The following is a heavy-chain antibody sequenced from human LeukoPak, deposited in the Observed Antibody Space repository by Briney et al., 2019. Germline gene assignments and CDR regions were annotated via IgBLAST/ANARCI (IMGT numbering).Heavy chain of an antibody. V-gene: IGHV1-2*02. Sequence: ASVTVSCKASGYTFTGYYMHWVRLAPGQGHEWMGWINPNSGGTNYAQKCQGRGTMTRDTSISTAYMELSRLRSDDTAVYCCARAPIYCSGGSCYSGDFDYWGQGTLVTVSS. CDR2: INPNSGGT. CDR1: GYTFTGYY. CDR3: ARAPIYCSGGSCYSGDFDY. J-gene: IGHJ4*02. D-gene: IGHD2-15*01.